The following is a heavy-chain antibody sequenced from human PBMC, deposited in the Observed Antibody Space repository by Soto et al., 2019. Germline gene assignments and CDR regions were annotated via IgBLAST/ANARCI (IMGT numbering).Heavy chain of an antibody. CDR2: MNPNSGNT. CDR1: GGTFSSYL. V-gene: IGHV1-8*02. Sequence: APVKVSCKASGGTFSSYLISWLRQATGQGLEWMGWMNPNSGNTGYAQKFQGRVTMTRNTSISTAYMELSSLRSEDTAVYYCAREGDGYNYRTNWFDPWGQGTLVTVSS. CDR3: AREGDGYNYRTNWFDP. J-gene: IGHJ5*02. D-gene: IGHD5-12*01.